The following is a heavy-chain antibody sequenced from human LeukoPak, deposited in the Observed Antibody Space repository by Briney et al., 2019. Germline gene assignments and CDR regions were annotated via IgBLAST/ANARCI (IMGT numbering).Heavy chain of an antibody. CDR1: GYTFTSYY. Sequence: ASVKVSWKASGYTFTSYYMHWVRQAPGQGLEWVGIINPSGGSTSYAQKFQGRVTMTRDTSTSTVYMELSSLRSEDTAVYYCARGTLTMVRGVIGWFDPWGQGTLVTVSS. CDR3: ARGTLTMVRGVIGWFDP. V-gene: IGHV1-46*01. CDR2: INPSGGST. D-gene: IGHD3-10*01. J-gene: IGHJ5*02.